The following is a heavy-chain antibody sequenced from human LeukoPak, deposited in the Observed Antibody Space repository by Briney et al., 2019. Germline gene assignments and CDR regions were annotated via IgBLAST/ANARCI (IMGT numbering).Heavy chain of an antibody. CDR3: ARALGVYYYDSSGYPFDY. V-gene: IGHV4-34*01. CDR2: INHSGST. CDR1: GGSFSGYY. J-gene: IGHJ4*02. Sequence: SETLSLTCAVYGGSFSGYYWSWIRQPPGKGLEWIGEINHSGSTNYNPSLKSRVTISVDTSKNQFSLKLSSVTAADTAVYYCARALGVYYYDSSGYPFDYWGQGTLVTVSS. D-gene: IGHD3-22*01.